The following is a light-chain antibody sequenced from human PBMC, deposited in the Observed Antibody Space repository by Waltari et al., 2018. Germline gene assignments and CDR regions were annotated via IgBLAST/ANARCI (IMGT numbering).Light chain of an antibody. CDR2: EGT. CDR3: TSYVDSDNLI. CDR1: SSDVGGNDY. Sequence: QSALTQPPSASGSPGQSVTIPCTGTSSDVGGNDYVARSQQPPGKAPNLLIYEGTKRPSGFPDRFAGSKSGNTASLTVSGLQAEDEADYYCTSYVDSDNLIFGIGTKVTVL. V-gene: IGLV2-8*01. J-gene: IGLJ1*01.